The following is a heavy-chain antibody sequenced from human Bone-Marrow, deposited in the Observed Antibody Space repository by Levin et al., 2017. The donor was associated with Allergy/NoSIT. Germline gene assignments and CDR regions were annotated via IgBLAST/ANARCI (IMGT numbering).Heavy chain of an antibody. CDR3: ARDIGYEATFYGLDV. CDR2: IWYSGSRQ. CDR1: GFTFTSYG. J-gene: IGHJ6*02. D-gene: IGHD5-12*01. V-gene: IGHV3-33*01. Sequence: HSGGSLRLSCAASGFTFTSYGMHWVRQAPGKGLEWVAVIWYSGSRQYYGESVKGRFTISRDSSKNTLFLQMNNLTVEDTAVYFCARDIGYEATFYGLDVWGQGTTVTVSS.